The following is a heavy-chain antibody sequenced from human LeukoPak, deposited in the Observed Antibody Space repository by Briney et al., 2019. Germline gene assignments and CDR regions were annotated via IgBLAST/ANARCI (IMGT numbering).Heavy chain of an antibody. CDR2: ISYDGSNK. CDR3: ARDVSDDAFDI. V-gene: IGHV3-30-3*01. J-gene: IGHJ3*02. CDR1: GFTFSSYA. Sequence: GGSLRLSCAASGFTFSSYAMHWVRQAPGKGLEWVAVISYDGSNKYYADSVKGRFTISRDNSKNTLYLQMNSLRAEDTAVYYCARDVSDDAFDIWGQGTMVTVSS.